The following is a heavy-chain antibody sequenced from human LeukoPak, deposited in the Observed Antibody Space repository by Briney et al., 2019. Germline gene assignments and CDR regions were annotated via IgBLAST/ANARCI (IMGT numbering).Heavy chain of an antibody. D-gene: IGHD6-13*01. CDR3: AKDRDVAAAAYYFDY. Sequence: GGSLRLSCAASGFTFSSYAMHWVRQAPGKGLEWVTFISYDGSDEYYADSVKGRFTISRDNSKNMLYLQMNSLRTEDTAVYYCAKDRDVAAAAYYFDYWGQGTLVTVSS. CDR2: ISYDGSDE. CDR1: GFTFSSYA. V-gene: IGHV3-30-3*02. J-gene: IGHJ4*02.